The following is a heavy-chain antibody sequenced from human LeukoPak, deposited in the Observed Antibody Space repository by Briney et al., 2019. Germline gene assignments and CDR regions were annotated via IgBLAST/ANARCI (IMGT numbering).Heavy chain of an antibody. D-gene: IGHD6-19*01. CDR2: INHSGST. Sequence: PSEALSLTCAVYGGSLSGYYWSWIRQPPGKGLEWIGEINHSGSTNYNPSLKSRATISVATSKNQLSLKLSSMTAADTTLYYCARRWLVSPLCDYWGQGTLVTVSS. J-gene: IGHJ4*02. CDR1: GGSLSGYY. CDR3: ARRWLVSPLCDY. V-gene: IGHV4-34*01.